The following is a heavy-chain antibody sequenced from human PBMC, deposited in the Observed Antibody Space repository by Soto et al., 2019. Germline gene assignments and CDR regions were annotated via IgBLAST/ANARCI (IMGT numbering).Heavy chain of an antibody. Sequence: HPGGSLRLSCLASGFTFSRFGIHWVRQAPGKGLQWVGVISSDGRTTYYADSLKGRITISRDNSKNTLFLQMDSLRPEDTAVYYCAKEIAVAGDLDYWGHGTLVTVSS. CDR3: AKEIAVAGDLDY. CDR2: ISSDGRTT. V-gene: IGHV3-30*18. D-gene: IGHD6-19*01. J-gene: IGHJ4*01. CDR1: GFTFSRFG.